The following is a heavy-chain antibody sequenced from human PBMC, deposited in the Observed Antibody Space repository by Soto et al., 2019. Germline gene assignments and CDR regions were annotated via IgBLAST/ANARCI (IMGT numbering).Heavy chain of an antibody. Sequence: SLRLSCAVSGFMLSHYDMTWVRQAPGKGLGWVSYISISGNTIYYADSVKGRFTISRDNAKSSLYLQMNSLRAEDTAIYYCARDYPNTVTTNSAWGQGTLVTVSS. CDR2: ISISGNTI. D-gene: IGHD4-17*01. CDR1: GFMLSHYD. V-gene: IGHV3-48*03. CDR3: ARDYPNTVTTNSA. J-gene: IGHJ5*02.